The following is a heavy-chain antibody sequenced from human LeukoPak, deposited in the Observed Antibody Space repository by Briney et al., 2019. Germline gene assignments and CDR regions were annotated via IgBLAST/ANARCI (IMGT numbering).Heavy chain of an antibody. CDR3: ARSATYSSVAWFDP. CDR2: INHSGST. D-gene: IGHD6-19*01. J-gene: IGHJ5*02. CDR1: GGSFSGYY. V-gene: IGHV4-34*01. Sequence: PSETLSLTCAVYGGSFSGYYWSWIRQPPGKGLEWIGEINHSGSTNYNPSLKSRVTISVDTSKDQFSLKLSSVTAADTAVYYCARSATYSSVAWFDPWGQGTLVTVSS.